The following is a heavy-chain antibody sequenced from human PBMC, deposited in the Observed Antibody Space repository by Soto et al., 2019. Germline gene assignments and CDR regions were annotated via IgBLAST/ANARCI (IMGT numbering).Heavy chain of an antibody. Sequence: GASVKVSCKASGYTFTSYDINWVRQATGQGLEWMGWMNPNSGSTGYAQKFQGRVTMTRNTSISTAYMELSSLRSEDTAVYYCANTATYYDILTGYPLGMDVWGQGTTVTVSS. CDR3: ANTATYYDILTGYPLGMDV. D-gene: IGHD3-9*01. CDR1: GYTFTSYD. CDR2: MNPNSGST. V-gene: IGHV1-8*01. J-gene: IGHJ6*02.